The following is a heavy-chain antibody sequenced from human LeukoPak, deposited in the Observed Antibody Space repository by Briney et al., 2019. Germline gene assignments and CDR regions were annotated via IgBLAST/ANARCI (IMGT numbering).Heavy chain of an antibody. J-gene: IGHJ4*02. CDR1: GGSISSYY. Sequence: SETLSLTCTVSGGSISSYYWSWIRQPAGKGLEWIGRIYTSGCTNYNPSPTGSTNYNPSLKSRVTMSLDTSKNQFSLKLSSVTAADTAVYYCARDQGVRPLYYFDYWGQGALVTVSS. D-gene: IGHD3-10*01. CDR3: ARDQGVRPLYYFDY. CDR2: IYTSGCTNYNPSPTGST. V-gene: IGHV4-4*07.